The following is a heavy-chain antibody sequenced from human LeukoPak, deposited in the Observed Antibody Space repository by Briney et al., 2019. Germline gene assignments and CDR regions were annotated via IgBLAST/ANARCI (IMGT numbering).Heavy chain of an antibody. Sequence: PSETLSLTCTVSGGSISSSSYYWSWIRQPPGTGLEWIGYIYYSGSTNYNPSLKSRVTISVDTSKNQFSLKLSSVTAADTAVYYCASAYDSFTIDIWGQGTMVTVSS. CDR3: ASAYDSFTIDI. J-gene: IGHJ3*02. V-gene: IGHV4-61*05. CDR2: IYYSGST. D-gene: IGHD3-22*01. CDR1: GGSISSSSYY.